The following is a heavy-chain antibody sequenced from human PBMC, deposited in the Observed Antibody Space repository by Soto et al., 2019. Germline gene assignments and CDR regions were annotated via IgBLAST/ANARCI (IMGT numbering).Heavy chain of an antibody. Sequence: KASETLSLTCAVYGGSFSGYYWSWIRQPPGKGLEWIGEINHSGSTNYNPSLKSRVTISVDTSKNQFSLKLSSVTAADTAVYYCARGRGTTVSHNWFDPWGQGTLVTVSS. CDR1: GGSFSGYY. CDR2: INHSGST. V-gene: IGHV4-34*01. CDR3: ARGRGTTVSHNWFDP. J-gene: IGHJ5*02. D-gene: IGHD4-17*01.